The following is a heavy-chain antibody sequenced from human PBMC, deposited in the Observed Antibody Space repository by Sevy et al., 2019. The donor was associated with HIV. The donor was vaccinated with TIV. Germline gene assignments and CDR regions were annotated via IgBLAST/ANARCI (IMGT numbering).Heavy chain of an antibody. CDR2: ISYDGSNK. CDR3: ARDLRSDY. V-gene: IGHV3-30-3*01. J-gene: IGHJ4*02. CDR1: GFTFSSYA. Sequence: GGSLRLSCAASGFTFSSYAMHWVRQAPGKGLEWVAVISYDGSNKDYADSVRGRFTISRDNSKNTLYLQMNSLRAEDTAVYYCARDLRSDYWGQGTLVTVSS.